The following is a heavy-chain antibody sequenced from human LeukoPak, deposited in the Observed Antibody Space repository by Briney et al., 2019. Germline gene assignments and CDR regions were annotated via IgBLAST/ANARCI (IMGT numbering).Heavy chain of an antibody. D-gene: IGHD4-17*01. CDR1: GFTVSSNY. V-gene: IGHV3-66*01. CDR2: IYSGGST. CDR3: TTVTTVTKGPFDY. J-gene: IGHJ4*02. Sequence: GGSLRLSCAASGFTVSSNYMSWVRQAPGKGLEWVSVIYSGGSTYYADSVKGRFTISRDNSKNTLYLQMNSLKTEDTAVYYCTTVTTVTKGPFDYWGQGTLVTVSS.